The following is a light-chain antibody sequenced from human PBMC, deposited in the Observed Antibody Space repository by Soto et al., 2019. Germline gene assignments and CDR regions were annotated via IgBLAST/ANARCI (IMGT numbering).Light chain of an antibody. V-gene: IGKV1-17*01. J-gene: IGKJ1*01. CDR3: LQHKTFPWT. CDR2: SAS. CDR1: QDIGNE. Sequence: DIQVTQSPSSLSASVGDRVTITCRASQDIGNELGWYQQEPGKAPRRLIYSASNVQSGVPSRFSGSRSGTEFTLTISCLQPEDFVTYHCLQHKTFPWTFGQGTKVEMK.